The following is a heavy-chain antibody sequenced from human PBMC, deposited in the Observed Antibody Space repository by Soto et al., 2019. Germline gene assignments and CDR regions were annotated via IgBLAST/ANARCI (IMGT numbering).Heavy chain of an antibody. V-gene: IGHV3-33*01. CDR2: IWYDGSNK. D-gene: IGHD5-12*01. J-gene: IGHJ6*02. Sequence: VQLVESGGGVVQPGRSLRLSCAASGFTFSSYGMHWVRQAPGKGLEWVAVIWYDGSNKYYADSVKGRFTISRDNSKNTLYLQMNSLRAEDTAVYYCARDHEMATIVDYYGMDVWGQGTTVTVSS. CDR1: GFTFSSYG. CDR3: ARDHEMATIVDYYGMDV.